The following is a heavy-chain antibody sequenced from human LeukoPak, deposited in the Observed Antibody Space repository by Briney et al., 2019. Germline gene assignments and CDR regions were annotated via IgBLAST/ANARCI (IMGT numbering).Heavy chain of an antibody. J-gene: IGHJ4*02. Sequence: PGGSLRLSCAASGFTFSSYAMTWVRQAPGKGLEWVSAISGNGDDTYYADSVKGRFTISRDNSRTTLFLQMNSLRAEDTAVYYCARWLRRPIDYWGQGTLVTVSP. V-gene: IGHV3-23*01. CDR2: ISGNGDDT. CDR3: ARWLRRPIDY. CDR1: GFTFSSYA. D-gene: IGHD5-12*01.